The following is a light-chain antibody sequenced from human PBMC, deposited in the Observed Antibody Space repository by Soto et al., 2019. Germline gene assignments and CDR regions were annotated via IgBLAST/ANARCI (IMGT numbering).Light chain of an antibody. Sequence: DIQMTQSPSSVSASVGDRGTITCRPSQDINKWLAWYQQKPGKGPKLLIYGASTFQSGVPSRFSGSGSGPDFTLTFSSLQPEDFATSSCQQANSFQLGFGGGTRVEIK. CDR3: QQANSFQLG. CDR2: GAS. J-gene: IGKJ4*01. CDR1: QDINKW. V-gene: IGKV1-12*01.